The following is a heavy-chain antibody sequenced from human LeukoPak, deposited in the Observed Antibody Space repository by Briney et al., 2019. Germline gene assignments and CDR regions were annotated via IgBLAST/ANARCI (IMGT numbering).Heavy chain of an antibody. CDR1: GFTFDDYG. CDR2: INWNGGST. CDR3: ARGLIAAAPGLFDY. V-gene: IGHV3-20*04. J-gene: IGHJ4*02. Sequence: GGSLRLSCAASGFTFDDYGMNWVRHAPGKGVEWVSGINWNGGSTGYADSVKGRFTISRDNANNSLYLQMNSLRAEDTALYYCARGLIAAAPGLFDYWGQGTLVTVSS. D-gene: IGHD6-13*01.